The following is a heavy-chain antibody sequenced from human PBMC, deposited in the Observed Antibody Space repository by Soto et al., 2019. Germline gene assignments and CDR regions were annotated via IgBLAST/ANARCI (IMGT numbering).Heavy chain of an antibody. V-gene: IGHV4-30-4*01. CDR2: VYYTATT. J-gene: IGHJ4*02. Sequence: QVQLQESGPGLVKPSLTLSLTCAVSGGSISSGDYYWSWIRQSPGKGLEWIGSVYYTATTYYSPSLKSRVTISLRTSTNQFSLSLKSMSAADTAVYYCARMQYSHFDCWGQGLWVTVSS. CDR1: GGSISSGDYY. CDR3: ARMQYSHFDC. D-gene: IGHD2-21*01.